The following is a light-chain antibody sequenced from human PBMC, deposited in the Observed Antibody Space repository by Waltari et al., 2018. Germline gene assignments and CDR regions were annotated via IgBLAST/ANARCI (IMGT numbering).Light chain of an antibody. CDR3: CSYAGSFRVV. Sequence: QSALTQPRSVSGSPGQSVTISCTGTSSDVGGYDYVSWYQHHPGKAPKLMIYDFSKRPSGVPDRFSGSKAGNTASLTISGLQAEDEADYYCCSYAGSFRVVFGGGTKLTVL. J-gene: IGLJ2*01. V-gene: IGLV2-11*01. CDR1: SSDVGGYDY. CDR2: DFS.